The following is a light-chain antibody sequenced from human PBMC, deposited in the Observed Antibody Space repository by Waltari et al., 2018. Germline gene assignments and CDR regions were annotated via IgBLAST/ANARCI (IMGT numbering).Light chain of an antibody. V-gene: IGKV3-20*01. CDR3: QHYVRLPAT. Sequence: EIVLTQSPGTLSLSPGERATLSCRASQSVSRTLAWYQQNTGQAPKLLIYGASIMATGIPDRFTGGGSGTDFSLTISSLEPEDFAIYCCQHYVRLPATFGQGTKVEIK. CDR2: GAS. CDR1: QSVSRT. J-gene: IGKJ1*01.